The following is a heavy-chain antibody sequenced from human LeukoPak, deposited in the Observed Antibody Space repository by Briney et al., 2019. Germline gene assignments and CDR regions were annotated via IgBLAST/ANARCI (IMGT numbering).Heavy chain of an antibody. J-gene: IGHJ4*02. CDR3: ARGGGAYCGDDCRRTLDY. Sequence: GGSLRLSCVLSGLTVTTNYMSWVRQAPGKGLEWVSVLYAGGETYYAESVKGRFTISRDTSKNTVYLQMDSLRAEDTAVYYCARGGGAYCGDDCRRTLDYWCQGTLVTVST. V-gene: IGHV3-53*01. CDR1: GLTVTTNY. CDR2: LYAGGET. D-gene: IGHD2-21*02.